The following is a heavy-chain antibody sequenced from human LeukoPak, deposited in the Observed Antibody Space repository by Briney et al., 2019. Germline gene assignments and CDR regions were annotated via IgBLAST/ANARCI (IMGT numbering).Heavy chain of an antibody. CDR1: TYRFTKYW. D-gene: IGHD5-18*01. J-gene: IGHJ3*01. CDR3: ARRGQSGYSSGPEGLDL. CDR2: IYPGDSDT. V-gene: IGHV5-51*01. Sequence: GESLKISFNASTYRFTKYWIARGRPMPGKGLEWMGTIYPGDSDTRYNPPFQGHVTISADKSITTAFLQWSSLKASDTAVYYCARRGQSGYSSGPEGLDLWGQGTMVTVSS.